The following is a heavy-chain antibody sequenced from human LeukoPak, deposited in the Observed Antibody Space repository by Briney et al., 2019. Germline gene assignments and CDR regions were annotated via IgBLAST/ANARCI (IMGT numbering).Heavy chain of an antibody. V-gene: IGHV5-51*01. CDR1: GYSFTNYW. Sequence: GESLKISCKGSGYSFTNYWIGWVRQMPGKDLEWMGIIYPGDSDTRYSPSFQGQVTISADKSINTAYLQWSSLKASDTAMYYCARLDGGGYYYYGMDVWGQGTTVTVSS. CDR2: IYPGDSDT. CDR3: ARLDGGGYYYYGMDV. D-gene: IGHD3-16*01. J-gene: IGHJ6*02.